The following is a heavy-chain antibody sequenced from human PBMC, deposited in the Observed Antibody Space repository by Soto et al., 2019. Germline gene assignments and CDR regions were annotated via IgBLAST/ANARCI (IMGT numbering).Heavy chain of an antibody. Sequence: GGSLRLACAASGFTFSSYGMHCVRQAPGKGLEWVAVISYDGSNKYYADSVKGRFTISRDNSKNTLYLQMNSLRAEDTAVYYCAKAPRRSPKSFDYRGPGPLVTVSS. CDR1: GFTFSSYG. CDR3: AKAPRRSPKSFDY. J-gene: IGHJ4*02. CDR2: ISYDGSNK. D-gene: IGHD6-13*01. V-gene: IGHV3-30*18.